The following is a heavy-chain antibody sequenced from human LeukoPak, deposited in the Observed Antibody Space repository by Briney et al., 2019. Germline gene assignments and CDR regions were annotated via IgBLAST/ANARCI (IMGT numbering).Heavy chain of an antibody. V-gene: IGHV3-21*01. CDR2: ISSSSSYI. D-gene: IGHD1-26*01. CDR3: ARDGRDQWELLDY. CDR1: GFTFSSYS. Sequence: NPGGSLRLSCAASGFTFSSYSMNWVRQAPGKGLEWVSSISSSSSYIYYADSVKGRFTTSRDNAKNSLYLQMNSLRAEDTAVYYCARDGRDQWELLDYWGQGTLVTVSS. J-gene: IGHJ4*02.